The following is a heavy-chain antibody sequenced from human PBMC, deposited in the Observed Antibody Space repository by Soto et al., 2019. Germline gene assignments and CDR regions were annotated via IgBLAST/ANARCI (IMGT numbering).Heavy chain of an antibody. J-gene: IGHJ6*02. CDR3: AREGYYDSRGYPYGIDV. D-gene: IGHD3-22*01. CDR2: ISFDGSNE. Sequence: PGGSLRLSCAASGFNFSDYVVHWVRQAPGRGLEWMAFISFDGSNEYYADFVKGRFTISRDNSRNMVYLQVNSLRRDDTAVYFWAREGYYDSRGYPYGIDVWGQGTTVTVSS. V-gene: IGHV3-30-3*01. CDR1: GFNFSDYV.